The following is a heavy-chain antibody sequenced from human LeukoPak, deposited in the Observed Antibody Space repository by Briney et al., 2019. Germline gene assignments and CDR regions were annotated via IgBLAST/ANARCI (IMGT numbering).Heavy chain of an antibody. D-gene: IGHD7-27*01. CDR1: GFTFDDYA. Sequence: GGSLRLSCAASGFTFDDYAMHWVRQAPGKGLEWVSGISWNSGSIGYADSVKGRFTISRDNAKNSLYLQMNSLRAEDTALYYCATLGLDYWGQGTLATVSS. CDR3: ATLGLDY. V-gene: IGHV3-9*01. J-gene: IGHJ4*02. CDR2: ISWNSGSI.